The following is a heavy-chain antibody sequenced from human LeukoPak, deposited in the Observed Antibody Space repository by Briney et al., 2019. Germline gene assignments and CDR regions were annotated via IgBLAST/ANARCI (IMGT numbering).Heavy chain of an antibody. CDR2: IYTSGST. D-gene: IGHD3-10*01. J-gene: IGHJ4*02. V-gene: IGHV4-4*07. Sequence: SETLSLTCTVSGGSISSYYWSWIRQPAGKGLEWIGRIYTSGSTNYNPSLKSRVTMSVDTSENQFSLKLSSVTAADTAVYYCAGYSSMVRGILGPFDYWGQGTLVTVSS. CDR1: GGSISSYY. CDR3: AGYSSMVRGILGPFDY.